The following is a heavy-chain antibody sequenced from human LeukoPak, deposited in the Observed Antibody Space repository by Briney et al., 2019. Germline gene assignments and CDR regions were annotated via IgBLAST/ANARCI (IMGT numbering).Heavy chain of an antibody. V-gene: IGHV3-23*01. CDR3: AKDRSIGTYYTFDH. CDR2: ISASAAMT. D-gene: IGHD1-26*01. J-gene: IGHJ4*02. CDR1: GFTFNNYV. Sequence: GGSLRLSCEASGFTFNNYVMTWVRQAPGKGLEWVSSISASAAMTYYADSVKGRFTVSRENSNNRLYLHMSGLTAADTAVYYCAKDRSIGTYYTFDHWGQGSLVTVSS.